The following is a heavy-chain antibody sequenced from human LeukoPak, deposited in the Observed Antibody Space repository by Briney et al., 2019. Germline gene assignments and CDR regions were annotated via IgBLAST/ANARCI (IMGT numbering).Heavy chain of an antibody. CDR1: GFTFSGYV. V-gene: IGHV3-21*01. Sequence: GGSLRLSCAASGFTFSGYVMTWVRQAPGKGLECVSSITFSSSHIYYANSVKGRFTISRDNTKDSLYLQMNSLRAEDTAIYYCARGPQFSGPGWFDPWGQGTLVTVSS. CDR2: ITFSSSHI. D-gene: IGHD3-10*01. CDR3: ARGPQFSGPGWFDP. J-gene: IGHJ5*02.